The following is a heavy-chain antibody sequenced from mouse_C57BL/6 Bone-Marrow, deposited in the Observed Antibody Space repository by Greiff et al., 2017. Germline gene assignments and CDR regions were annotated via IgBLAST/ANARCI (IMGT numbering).Heavy chain of an antibody. Sequence: QVQLQQSGAELVKPGASVKLSCKASGYTFTSYWMHWVKQRPGRGLEWIGRIDPNSGGTKYNEKFKSKATLTVDKPSSTAYMQLSSLTSEDSAVYYCARSGTTVVAPYWYFDVWGTGTTVTVSS. J-gene: IGHJ1*03. CDR3: ARSGTTVVAPYWYFDV. D-gene: IGHD1-1*01. CDR2: IDPNSGGT. V-gene: IGHV1-72*01. CDR1: GYTFTSYW.